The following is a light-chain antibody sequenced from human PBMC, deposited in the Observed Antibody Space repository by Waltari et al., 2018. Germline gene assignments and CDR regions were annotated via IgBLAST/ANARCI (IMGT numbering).Light chain of an antibody. CDR2: DAS. CDR3: QQYDFYSLT. CDR1: HTINNY. J-gene: IGKJ4*01. Sequence: DIQMTQSPSTLSASEGDRVTITCRASHTINNYLAWYQQKQGKAPKLVIYDASSLESGVPSRFRGSGSGTEFTLTISSLQPDDFATYYCQQYDFYSLTFGGGTRVEIK. V-gene: IGKV1-5*01.